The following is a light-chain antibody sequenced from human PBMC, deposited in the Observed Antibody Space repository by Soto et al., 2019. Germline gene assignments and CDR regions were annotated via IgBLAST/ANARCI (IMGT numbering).Light chain of an antibody. V-gene: IGKV1-33*01. CDR3: QQYDNLLCT. CDR2: DAS. J-gene: IGKJ2*02. Sequence: DIQMTQSPSSLSASVGDRVTITCQASQDISNYLNWYQQKPGKAPKLLIYDASNLETGVPSRFSGSGSGTDFTFTIRSLQAEDIATYYCQQYDNLLCTSGQGTKVDIK. CDR1: QDISNY.